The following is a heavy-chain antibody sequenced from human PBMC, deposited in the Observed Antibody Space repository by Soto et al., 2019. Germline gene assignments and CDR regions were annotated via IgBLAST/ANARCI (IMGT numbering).Heavy chain of an antibody. CDR3: ARGHGFDI. CDR1: GYTFINYD. J-gene: IGHJ3*02. V-gene: IGHV1-8*01. Sequence: QVHLAQSGTEVKKPGASVKVSCRASGYTFINYDINWVRQAPGQGLEWRGWINLNSGKTGSEPNFAGRVTFTTNISITTVYMELTYLRSDDTAVYYCARGHGFDIWGQGTMVSVSS. CDR2: INLNSGKT.